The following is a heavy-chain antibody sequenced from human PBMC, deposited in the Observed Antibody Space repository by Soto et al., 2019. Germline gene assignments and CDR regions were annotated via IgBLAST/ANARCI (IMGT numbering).Heavy chain of an antibody. J-gene: IGHJ4*02. CDR2: INPSGGST. D-gene: IGHD3-22*01. Sequence: ASVKVSCKASGYTFTSYYMHWVRQAPGQGLEWMGIINPSGGSTSYAQKFQGRVTMTRDTSTSTAYMELRSLRSDDTAVYYCARAPYYYDSSGYGIFDYWGQGTLVTVSS. CDR1: GYTFTSYY. CDR3: ARAPYYYDSSGYGIFDY. V-gene: IGHV1-46*01.